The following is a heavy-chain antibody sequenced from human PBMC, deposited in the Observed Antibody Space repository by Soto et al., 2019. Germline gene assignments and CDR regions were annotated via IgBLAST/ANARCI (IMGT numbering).Heavy chain of an antibody. J-gene: IGHJ4*02. CDR3: ADGGEWAFNFVY. Sequence: EVQLLESGGGLVQPGGSLRLSCAASGFTVSTYAMSWVRQAPGEGLEWGSGISVSGANTYYADSVKGRLTISRDNAKNTLYLQMNNLRAEDTAVYYCADGGEWAFNFVYWGKGTHVTVAS. CDR1: GFTVSTYA. D-gene: IGHD3-10*01. CDR2: ISVSGANT. V-gene: IGHV3-23*01.